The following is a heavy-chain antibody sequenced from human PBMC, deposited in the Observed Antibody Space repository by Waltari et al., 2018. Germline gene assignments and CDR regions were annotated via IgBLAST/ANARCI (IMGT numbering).Heavy chain of an antibody. Sequence: QVQLEQSGAEVKKPGASMKVSCKVSGYALSELSMHWVRQAPGEGLEWMGGFNPEDGEIIYAQKFRGRVTITKDTSKNQVVLTMTNMDPVDTATYYCALEYSSSSGAFDIWGQGTMVTVSS. CDR3: ALEYSSSSGAFDI. CDR2: FNPEDGEI. D-gene: IGHD6-6*01. CDR1: GYALSELS. J-gene: IGHJ3*02. V-gene: IGHV1-24*01.